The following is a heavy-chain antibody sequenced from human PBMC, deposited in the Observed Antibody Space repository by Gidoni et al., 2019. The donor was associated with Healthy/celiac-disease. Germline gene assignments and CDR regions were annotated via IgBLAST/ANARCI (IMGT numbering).Heavy chain of an antibody. CDR3: ARVRDYYDSSGYLS. J-gene: IGHJ4*02. Sequence: QVQLQESGPGLVKPSETLSLTCTVSGYSISSGYYWGCIRQPPGKGLELIVSISHSGSTYYNPSLKSRVTISVDTSKNQFSLKLSSVTAADTAVYYCARVRDYYDSSGYLSWGQGTLVTVSS. D-gene: IGHD3-22*01. CDR2: ISHSGST. CDR1: GYSISSGYY. V-gene: IGHV4-38-2*02.